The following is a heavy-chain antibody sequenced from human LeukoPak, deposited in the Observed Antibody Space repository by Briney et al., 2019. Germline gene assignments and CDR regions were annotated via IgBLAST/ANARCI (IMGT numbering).Heavy chain of an antibody. CDR3: AKDVGFLEWLVCSDY. D-gene: IGHD3-3*01. CDR1: GFTFSSYA. CDR2: ISGSGGST. V-gene: IGHV3-23*01. Sequence: GGSLRLSCAANGFTFSSYAMSWVRQAPGKGLEWVSGISGSGGSTYYAVSVKGRFTISRDNSKNTLYLQMNGLRAEDTALYYCAKDVGFLEWLVCSDYWGQGTLVTVSS. J-gene: IGHJ4*02.